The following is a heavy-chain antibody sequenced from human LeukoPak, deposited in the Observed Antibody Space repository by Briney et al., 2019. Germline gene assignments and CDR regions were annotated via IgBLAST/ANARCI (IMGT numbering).Heavy chain of an antibody. V-gene: IGHV4-34*01. CDR2: INHSGST. D-gene: IGHD3-22*01. CDR3: ARFYPGYYDSSGYPEITTDYYFDY. Sequence: PSETLSLTCAVYGGSFSGYYWSWIRQPPGKGLEWIGEINHSGSTNYNPSLKSRVTISVDTSKNQFSLKLSSVTAADTAVYYCARFYPGYYDSSGYPEITTDYYFDYWGQGTLVTVSS. CDR1: GGSFSGYY. J-gene: IGHJ4*02.